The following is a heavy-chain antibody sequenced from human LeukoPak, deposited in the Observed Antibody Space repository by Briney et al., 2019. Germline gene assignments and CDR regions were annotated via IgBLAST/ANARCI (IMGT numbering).Heavy chain of an antibody. CDR3: ARGRLYYCDSSGYYSYYFDY. J-gene: IGHJ4*02. D-gene: IGHD3-22*01. Sequence: SETLSLTCAVSGYSISSGSYYWSWIRQPAGKGLEWIGRIYTSGSTNYNPSLKSRVTISVDTSKNQFSLKLSSVTAADTAVYYCARGRLYYCDSSGYYSYYFDYWGQGTLVTVSS. V-gene: IGHV4-61*02. CDR2: IYTSGST. CDR1: GYSISSGSYY.